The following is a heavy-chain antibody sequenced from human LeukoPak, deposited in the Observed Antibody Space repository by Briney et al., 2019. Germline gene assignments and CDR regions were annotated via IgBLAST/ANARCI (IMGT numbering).Heavy chain of an antibody. J-gene: IGHJ4*02. V-gene: IGHV4-59*12. Sequence: SETLSLTCTVSGGSIGSYYWSWIRQPPGKGLEWIGYIYYSGSTNYNPSLKSRVTISVDTSKNQFSLKLSSVTAADTAVYYCARGYCSSTSCYAPNFDYWGQGTLVTVSS. CDR1: GGSIGSYY. CDR2: IYYSGST. D-gene: IGHD2-2*01. CDR3: ARGYCSSTSCYAPNFDY.